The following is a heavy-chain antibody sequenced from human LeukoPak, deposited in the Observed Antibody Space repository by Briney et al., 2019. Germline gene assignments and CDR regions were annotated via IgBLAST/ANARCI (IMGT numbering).Heavy chain of an antibody. CDR1: GFAFNTYS. J-gene: IGHJ4*02. CDR3: ARVGRSGYSLDY. Sequence: GGSLRLTCAASGFAFNTYSIDWVRQAPGKGLEWFSYISSSSSNIYYADSVMGRFTISRDNANNLLFLQMNSLRAEDTAVYYCARVGRSGYSLDYWGQGTLVTVSS. V-gene: IGHV3-48*04. CDR2: ISSSSSNI. D-gene: IGHD3-3*01.